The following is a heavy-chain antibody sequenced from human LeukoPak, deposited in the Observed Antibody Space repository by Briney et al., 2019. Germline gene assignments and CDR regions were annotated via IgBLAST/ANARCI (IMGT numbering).Heavy chain of an antibody. D-gene: IGHD2-2*01. CDR3: ARGDFNCSSTSCYGSDAFDI. V-gene: IGHV4-4*07. J-gene: IGHJ3*02. CDR1: GVSVSGYY. CDR2: IYTSGST. Sequence: PSETLSLTCSVSGVSVSGYYWSWIRQPAGKGLEWIGRIYTSGSTKYNPSLKSRVTISADKSKNQFSLKLSSVTAADTAVYYCARGDFNCSSTSCYGSDAFDIWGQGTMVTVSS.